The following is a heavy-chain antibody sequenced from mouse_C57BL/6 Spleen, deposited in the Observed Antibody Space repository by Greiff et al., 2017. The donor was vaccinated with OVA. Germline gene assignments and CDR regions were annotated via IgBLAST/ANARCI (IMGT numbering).Heavy chain of an antibody. D-gene: IGHD2-4*01. J-gene: IGHJ3*01. Sequence: QVQLQQPGAELVMPGASVKLSCKASGYTFTSYWMHWVQQRPGQGLEWIGEIDPSDSYTNYNQKFKGKSTLTVDKSSSTAYMQLSSLTSEDSAVYYCARYDYDENFAYWGQGTLVTVSA. CDR3: ARYDYDENFAY. CDR2: IDPSDSYT. CDR1: GYTFTSYW. V-gene: IGHV1-69*01.